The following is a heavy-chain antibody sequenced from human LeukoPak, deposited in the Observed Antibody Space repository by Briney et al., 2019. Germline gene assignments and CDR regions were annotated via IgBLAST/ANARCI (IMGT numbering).Heavy chain of an antibody. CDR2: IIPIFGTA. Sequence: ASVKVSCKASGYTFTSYGISWVRQAPGQGLEWMGGIIPIFGTANYAQKFQGRVTITADESMSTAYMELSSLRSEDTAVYYCAREFPLRLGEFSPMDVWGQGTTVTVSS. D-gene: IGHD3-16*01. CDR3: AREFPLRLGEFSPMDV. CDR1: GYTFTSYG. J-gene: IGHJ6*02. V-gene: IGHV1-69*13.